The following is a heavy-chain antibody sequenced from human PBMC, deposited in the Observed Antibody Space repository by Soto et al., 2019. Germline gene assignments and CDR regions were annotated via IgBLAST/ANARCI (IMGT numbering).Heavy chain of an antibody. CDR2: ILSSGGT. V-gene: IGHV4-61*01. CDR3: AKGFSSGLYVDS. J-gene: IGHJ5*01. D-gene: IGHD6-19*01. Sequence: SETLSLTCSVSGDSVSSDSYYWTWIRQPPGKTLEWVGFILSSGGTSTNPSLRSRLSMSVDTSKNQFSMRLTSVTAADTGVYFCAKGFSSGLYVDSWGRGAQVTVSS. CDR1: GDSVSSDSYY.